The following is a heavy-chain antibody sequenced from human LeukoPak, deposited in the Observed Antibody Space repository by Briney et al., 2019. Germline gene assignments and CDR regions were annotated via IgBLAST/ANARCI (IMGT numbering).Heavy chain of an antibody. J-gene: IGHJ4*02. V-gene: IGHV3-23*01. CDR2: IRGGGSIT. Sequence: GGSLRLSCAASGFTFSSFAMRWVRQAPGQGLDWVSTIRGGGSITYYSDSVKGRFTISRDNSKNTLYLQMNSLRAEDTAVYYCAKDLPDYGDYIEGRWGQGTLVTVS. CDR3: AKDLPDYGDYIEGR. CDR1: GFTFSSFA. D-gene: IGHD4-17*01.